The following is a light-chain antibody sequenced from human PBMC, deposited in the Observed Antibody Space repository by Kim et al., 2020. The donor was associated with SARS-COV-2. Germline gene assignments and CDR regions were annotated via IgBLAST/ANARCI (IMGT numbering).Light chain of an antibody. J-gene: IGLJ2*01. CDR3: CSYAGTYTVV. Sequence: GQSVTISCTGTSSDVGGYNYVSWYQQHPGKAPKLMIYDVSKRPSGVPDRFSGSKSGNTASLTISGLQAEDEADYFCCSYAGTYTVVFGGGTKLTVL. V-gene: IGLV2-11*01. CDR1: SSDVGGYNY. CDR2: DVS.